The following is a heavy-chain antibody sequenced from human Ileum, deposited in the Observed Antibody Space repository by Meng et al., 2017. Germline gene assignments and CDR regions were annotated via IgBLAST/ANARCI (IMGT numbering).Heavy chain of an antibody. Sequence: QLQLQESGPGLVKPTETLSITCTVSGGSVTSSSYDWGWIRQPPGKGLEWIGGITYTGNSYTTPSLKTRLTTSLDTSKNQFSLRLNSLTAADTAVYYCAGQPTSSGAGYSWFDPWGQGILVTVSS. V-gene: IGHV4-39*01. CDR1: GGSVTSSSYD. J-gene: IGHJ5*02. D-gene: IGHD2-2*01. CDR3: AGQPTSSGAGYSWFDP. CDR2: ITYTGNS.